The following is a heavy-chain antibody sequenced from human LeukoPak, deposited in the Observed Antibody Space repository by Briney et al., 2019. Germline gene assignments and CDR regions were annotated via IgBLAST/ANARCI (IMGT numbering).Heavy chain of an antibody. Sequence: RASVKVSCKASGYTFTGYYMHWVRQAPGQGLEWMGWINPDIGGTNYAQKFQGRVTMTSDTSISTAYMELSSLRSEDTAVYYCARGYSYGSSGYYYYMDVWGKGTTVTISS. CDR3: ARGYSYGSSGYYYYMDV. J-gene: IGHJ6*03. D-gene: IGHD5-18*01. CDR1: GYTFTGYY. CDR2: INPDIGGT. V-gene: IGHV1-2*02.